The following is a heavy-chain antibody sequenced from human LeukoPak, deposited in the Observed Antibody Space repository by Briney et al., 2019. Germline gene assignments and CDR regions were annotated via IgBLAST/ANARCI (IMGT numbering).Heavy chain of an antibody. J-gene: IGHJ5*02. Sequence: PGRSLRLSCAASGFTFSSYAMHWVRQAPGKGLEGVAVISYDGSNKYYADSVKGRFTISRDNSKNTLYLQMNSLRAEDTAVYYCASSRSHYYDSSGYYGPWFDPWGQGTLVTVSS. CDR1: GFTFSSYA. D-gene: IGHD3-22*01. CDR3: ASSRSHYYDSSGYYGPWFDP. V-gene: IGHV3-30*01. CDR2: ISYDGSNK.